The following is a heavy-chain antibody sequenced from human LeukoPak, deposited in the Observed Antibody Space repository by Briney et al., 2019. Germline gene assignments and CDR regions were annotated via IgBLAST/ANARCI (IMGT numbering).Heavy chain of an antibody. J-gene: IGHJ4*02. CDR3: TRDTDSGSATNYFDS. CDR1: GFTFDDNA. D-gene: IGHD3-10*01. Sequence: PGGSLRLSCAASGFTFDDNAMHCVRQAPGKGLEWVALISWEGQTTYYADSVRGRFTISRDNSKNSLYLQMNSLRTEDTAFYYCTRDTDSGSATNYFDSWGQGTLVSVSS. CDR2: ISWEGQTT. V-gene: IGHV3-43*01.